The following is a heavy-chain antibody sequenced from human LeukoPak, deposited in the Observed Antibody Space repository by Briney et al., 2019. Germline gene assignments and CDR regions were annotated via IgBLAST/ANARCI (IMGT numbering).Heavy chain of an antibody. D-gene: IGHD4-17*01. J-gene: IGHJ6*02. CDR3: ARDMRRLSYYYYGMDV. Sequence: ASVKVSCKASGYTFTGYYMHWVRQAPGQGLEWMGWINPNSDGTNYAQKFQGRVTMTRDTSISTAYMELSRLRSDDTAVYYCARDMRRLSYYYYGMDVWGQGTTVTVSS. CDR2: INPNSDGT. CDR1: GYTFTGYY. V-gene: IGHV1-2*02.